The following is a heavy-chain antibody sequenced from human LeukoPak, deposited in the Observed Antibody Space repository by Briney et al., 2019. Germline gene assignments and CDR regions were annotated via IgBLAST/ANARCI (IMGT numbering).Heavy chain of an antibody. D-gene: IGHD6-19*01. CDR1: GGTFSSYT. Sequence: ASVKVSCKASGGTFSSYTISWVRQAPGQGLEWMGRITPVFGTVDYAQKFQDGVTIIADISTTTVYMELSSLVSEDTAVYYCAGGSRATQGYWGQGTLVTVSS. CDR3: AGGSRATQGY. CDR2: ITPVFGTV. J-gene: IGHJ4*02. V-gene: IGHV1-69*08.